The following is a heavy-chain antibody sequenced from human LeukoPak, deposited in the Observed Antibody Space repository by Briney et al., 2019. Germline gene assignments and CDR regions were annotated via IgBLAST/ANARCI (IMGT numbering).Heavy chain of an antibody. CDR1: GGTFSSYA. D-gene: IGHD3-16*02. J-gene: IGHJ3*02. CDR3: ARDDRSGRIENDAFDI. Sequence: SVKVSCKASGGTFSSYAISWVRQAPEQGLEWMGGIIPIFGTANYAQKFQGRVTITADESTSTAYMELSSLRSEDTAVYYCARDDRSGRIENDAFDIWGQGTMVTVSS. CDR2: IIPIFGTA. V-gene: IGHV1-69*13.